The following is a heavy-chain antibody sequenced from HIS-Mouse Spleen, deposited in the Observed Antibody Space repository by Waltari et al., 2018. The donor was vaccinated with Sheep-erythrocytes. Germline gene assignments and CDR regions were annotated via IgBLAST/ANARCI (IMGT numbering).Heavy chain of an antibody. V-gene: IGHV5-51*01. J-gene: IGHJ4*02. CDR1: GYSFTSYW. CDR2: IYPGDCGT. D-gene: IGHD5-12*01. CDR3: ARLFYVDIVATTLFDY. Sequence: EVQLVQSGAEVKKPGESLKISYKGSGYSFTSYWIGWVRQMPGKGLEWMGFIYPGDCGTRYSPSFQGKVTVSADKSISTAYLQWSSLKASDTAMYYCARLFYVDIVATTLFDYWGQGTLVTVSS.